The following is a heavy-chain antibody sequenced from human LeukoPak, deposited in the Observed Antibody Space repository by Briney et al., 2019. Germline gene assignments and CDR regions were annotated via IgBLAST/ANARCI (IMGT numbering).Heavy chain of an antibody. CDR3: ARDLRYYDSSGYSDWFDP. J-gene: IGHJ5*02. CDR1: GYTFTSYY. V-gene: IGHV1-46*01. CDR2: INPSGGST. D-gene: IGHD3-22*01. Sequence: GASVKVSCKASGYTFTSYYMHWVRQAPGQGLEWKGIINPSGGSTSYAQKFQGRVTMTRDTSTSTVYMELSSLRSEDTAVYYCARDLRYYDSSGYSDWFDPWGQGTLVTVSS.